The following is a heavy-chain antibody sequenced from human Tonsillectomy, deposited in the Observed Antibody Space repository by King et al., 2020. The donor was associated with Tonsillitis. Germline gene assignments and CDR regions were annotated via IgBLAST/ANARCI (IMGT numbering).Heavy chain of an antibody. V-gene: IGHV4-59*01. CDR2: IYNSGNT. J-gene: IGHJ3*02. Sequence: QLQESGPGLVKTSETLSLTCTVSGGSISRYYWSWIRQTPGKGLEWIGYIYNSGNTNYNPSLKRRVAISGDTSKNQFSLRLTSVSAADTAMYYCARGGSGTYGDAAFDIWGQGTMVTVSS. CDR1: GGSISRYY. D-gene: IGHD4-17*01. CDR3: ARGGSGTYGDAAFDI.